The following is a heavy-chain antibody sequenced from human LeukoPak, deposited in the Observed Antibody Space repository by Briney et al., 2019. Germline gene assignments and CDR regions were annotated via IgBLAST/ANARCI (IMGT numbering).Heavy chain of an antibody. J-gene: IGHJ4*02. V-gene: IGHV4-39*01. Sequence: SETLSLTCTVSGGSITNTLYRWGWFRQLPGKGLEWIGSISYSGSTYFNPSLKSRVIISLETSKNQFSLKLNSVTAADTAVYYCARTIHYFDWFFDFWGQGSLVPVSP. CDR1: GGSITNTLYR. CDR2: ISYSGST. D-gene: IGHD3-9*01. CDR3: ARTIHYFDWFFDF.